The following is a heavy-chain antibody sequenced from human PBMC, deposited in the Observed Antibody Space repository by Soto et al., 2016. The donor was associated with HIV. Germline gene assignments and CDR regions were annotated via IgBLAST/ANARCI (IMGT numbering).Heavy chain of an antibody. D-gene: IGHD6-19*01. J-gene: IGHJ2*01. CDR2: IGTAGDT. CDR1: GFTFSSYD. V-gene: IGHV3-13*04. Sequence: EVQLVESGGGLVQPGGSLRLSCAASGFTFSSYDMHWVRQATGKGLEWVSAIGTAGDTYYPGSVKGRFTISRENAKNSLYLQMNSLRAGDTAVYYCARARSSGWEAWDFDLVGPGTLVTVSS. CDR3: ARARSSGWEAWDFDL.